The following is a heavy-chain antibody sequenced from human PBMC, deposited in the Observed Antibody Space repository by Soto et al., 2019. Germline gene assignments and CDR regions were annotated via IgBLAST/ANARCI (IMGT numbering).Heavy chain of an antibody. CDR3: ARDNPYTNSFGNWFDP. V-gene: IGHV1-69*01. J-gene: IGHJ5*02. CDR1: GGTCSNYA. CDR2: IIPVFGTV. D-gene: IGHD6-13*01. Sequence: QVRLVQSGAEVKKPGSSVKVACKASGGTCSNYAITWLRLAPGQGLEWSGGIIPVFGTVNYAQKFQGRVTITADESTSTAYMELNRLRSEDTAVYYCARDNPYTNSFGNWFDPWGQGTLVIVS.